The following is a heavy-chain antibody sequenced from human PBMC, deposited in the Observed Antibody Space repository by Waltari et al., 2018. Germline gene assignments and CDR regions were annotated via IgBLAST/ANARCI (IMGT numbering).Heavy chain of an antibody. CDR3: ARQVKKQPMRGALGY. D-gene: IGHD3-22*01. CDR1: GGSFSGYY. J-gene: IGHJ4*02. Sequence: QVQLQQWGAGLLKPSETLSLTCAVYGGSFSGYYWSWIRQPPGKGLEWIGEINHSGNTNYTPSLKSRVTISVDTSKNQFSLKLSSVTAADTAVYYCARQVKKQPMRGALGYWGQGTLVTVSS. CDR2: INHSGNT. V-gene: IGHV4-34*01.